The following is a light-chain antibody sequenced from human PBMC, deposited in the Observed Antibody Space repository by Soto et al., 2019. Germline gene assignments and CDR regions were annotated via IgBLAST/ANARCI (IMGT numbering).Light chain of an antibody. CDR2: KVS. V-gene: IGKV2-30*02. J-gene: IGKJ5*01. CDR1: QSLVHSDGRTY. Sequence: MTQCPLSLPVTLGQPASISCRSSQSLVHSDGRTYLSWFQQRPGQSPRRLIYKVSNRDSGVPDRFSGGGSGTDFTLRISRVEAEDVGVYYCLVGTHGVTFGQGTRLEIK. CDR3: LVGTHGVT.